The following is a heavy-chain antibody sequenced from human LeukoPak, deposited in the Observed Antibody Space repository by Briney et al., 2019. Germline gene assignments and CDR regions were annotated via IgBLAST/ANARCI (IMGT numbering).Heavy chain of an antibody. CDR1: GDSVSSNSAA. D-gene: IGHD6-19*01. CDR3: ARDTGYSSGWQHYNWFDP. J-gene: IGHJ5*02. Sequence: SQTLSLTFPISGDSVSSNSAAWNWLRQSPSRGLEWLGRTYYRSKWYNDYAVSVKSRITINPDTSKNQFSLQLNSVTPEDTAVYYCARDTGYSSGWQHYNWFDPWGQGTLVTVSS. CDR2: TYYRSKWYN. V-gene: IGHV6-1*01.